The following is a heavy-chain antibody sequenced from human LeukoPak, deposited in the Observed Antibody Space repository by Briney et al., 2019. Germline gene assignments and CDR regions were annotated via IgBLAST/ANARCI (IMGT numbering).Heavy chain of an antibody. CDR3: ARPPSAAGKGYFDY. D-gene: IGHD6-13*01. CDR1: GYTFTSYD. V-gene: IGHV1-8*01. Sequence: ASVKVSCKASGYTFTSYDINWVRQATGQGLEWMGWMNPNSGNTGYAQKFQGRVTMTRNTSISTAYMELSSLRSEDTAVYYCARPPSAAGKGYFDYWGQGTLVTVSS. CDR2: MNPNSGNT. J-gene: IGHJ4*02.